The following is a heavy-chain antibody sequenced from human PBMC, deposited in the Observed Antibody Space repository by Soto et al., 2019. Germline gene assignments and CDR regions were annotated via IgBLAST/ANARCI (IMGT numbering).Heavy chain of an antibody. D-gene: IGHD5-12*01. CDR1: GYTFTSYG. V-gene: IGHV1-18*04. CDR2: ISAYNGNT. J-gene: IGHJ4*02. Sequence: GASVKVSCTASGYTFTSYGISWVRQAPGQGLEWMGWISAYNGNTNYAQKLQGRVTMTTDTSTSTAYMELRSLRSDDTAVYYCARNVRDGYKSRYYFDYWGQGTLVTVSS. CDR3: ARNVRDGYKSRYYFDY.